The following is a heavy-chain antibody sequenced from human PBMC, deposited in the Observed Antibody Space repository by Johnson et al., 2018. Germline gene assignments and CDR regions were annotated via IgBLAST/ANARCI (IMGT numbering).Heavy chain of an antibody. J-gene: IGHJ3*02. CDR3: AKERYYYDSSGYLILDAFDI. D-gene: IGHD3-22*01. V-gene: IGHV3-30*18. CDR1: GFTFSSYG. Sequence: QVQLVESGGGVVQPGRSLRLSCAASGFTFSSYGMHWVRQAPGKGLEWVAVIAYDGSNKYYADSVKGRFTISRDISEYTLYLQMNSLRAEDTAVYYCAKERYYYDSSGYLILDAFDIWGQGTMVTVSS. CDR2: IAYDGSNK.